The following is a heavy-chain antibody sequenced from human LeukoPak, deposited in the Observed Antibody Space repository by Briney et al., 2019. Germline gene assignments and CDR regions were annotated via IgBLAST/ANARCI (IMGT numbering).Heavy chain of an antibody. J-gene: IGHJ4*02. CDR3: ASSISPGDSFDY. D-gene: IGHD7-27*01. Sequence: GGSLRLSCAASGFTFSSYSMNWVRQAPGKGLEWVSSISSSSSYIYYADSVKGRFTISRDNAKNSLYLQMNSLRAEDTAVYYCASSISPGDSFDYWGQGTLVTVSS. V-gene: IGHV3-21*01. CDR2: ISSSSSYI. CDR1: GFTFSSYS.